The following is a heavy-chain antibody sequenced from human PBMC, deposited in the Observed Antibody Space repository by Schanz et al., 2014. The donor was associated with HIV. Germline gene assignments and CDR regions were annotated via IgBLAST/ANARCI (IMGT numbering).Heavy chain of an antibody. D-gene: IGHD1-26*01. J-gene: IGHJ6*02. CDR3: AKGIMGATEYYYGMDV. Sequence: EVQLVESGGGLVKPGGSLRISCAASGFTFSTSWMHWVRQAPGKGLVWVSRISSDGSSTSYADSVKGRFSISRDNAKNSLYLQMNSLGVEDTALYYCAKGIMGATEYYYGMDVWGQGTTVTVSS. V-gene: IGHV3-74*02. CDR2: ISSDGSST. CDR1: GFTFSTSW.